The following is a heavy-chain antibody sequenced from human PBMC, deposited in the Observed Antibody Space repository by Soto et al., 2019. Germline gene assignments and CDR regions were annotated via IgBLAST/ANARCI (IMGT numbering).Heavy chain of an antibody. D-gene: IGHD2-15*01. Sequence: QVQLVQSGAEVQKPGASVKVSCKASGYTFTGYYMHWVRQAPGQGLEWMGWINPNSGGTNYAQKFQGWVTMTRDTSISTAYMELSRLRSDDTAVYYCARDHCSGGSCYSHYYYMDVWGKGTTVTVSS. CDR1: GYTFTGYY. CDR2: INPNSGGT. CDR3: ARDHCSGGSCYSHYYYMDV. J-gene: IGHJ6*03. V-gene: IGHV1-2*04.